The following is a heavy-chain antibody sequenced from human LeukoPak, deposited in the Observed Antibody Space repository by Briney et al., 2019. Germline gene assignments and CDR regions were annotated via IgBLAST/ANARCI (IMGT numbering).Heavy chain of an antibody. CDR1: GFTFSSYG. J-gene: IGHJ6*02. V-gene: IGHV3-33*06. CDR2: IWYDGSNK. CDR3: AKRTDYGGNSATRYYYGMDV. Sequence: PGRSLRLSCAASGFTFSSYGMHWVRQAPGKGLEWVAVIWYDGSNKYYADSVKGRFTISRDNSKNTLYLQMNSLRAEDTAVYYCAKRTDYGGNSATRYYYGMDVWGQGTTVTVSS. D-gene: IGHD4-23*01.